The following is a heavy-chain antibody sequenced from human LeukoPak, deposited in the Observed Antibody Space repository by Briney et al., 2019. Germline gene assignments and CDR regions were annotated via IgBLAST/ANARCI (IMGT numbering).Heavy chain of an antibody. CDR1: GYTFTGYY. Sequence: ASVKVSCKASGYTFTGYYMHWVRQAPGQGLEWMRWINPNSGGTNYAQKFQGRVTMTRDTSISTAYMELSRLRSDDTAVYYCARDYGSGSYRYNWFDPWGQGTLVTVSS. D-gene: IGHD3-10*01. CDR3: ARDYGSGSYRYNWFDP. J-gene: IGHJ5*02. CDR2: INPNSGGT. V-gene: IGHV1-2*02.